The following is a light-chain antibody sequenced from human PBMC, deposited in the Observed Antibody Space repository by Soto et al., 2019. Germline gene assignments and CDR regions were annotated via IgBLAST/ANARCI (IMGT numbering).Light chain of an antibody. CDR2: EIT. CDR1: SSDVENYKL. CDR3: CSSVGSYV. Sequence: QSVLNQPASVSASPGQSVTISCTATSSDVENYKLVSWYQQHPGKAPKLIIYEITKRPSGVSNRFSGSKSANTASLTISGLQPEDEADYYCCSSVGSYVFGTGTKLTVL. V-gene: IGLV2-23*02. J-gene: IGLJ1*01.